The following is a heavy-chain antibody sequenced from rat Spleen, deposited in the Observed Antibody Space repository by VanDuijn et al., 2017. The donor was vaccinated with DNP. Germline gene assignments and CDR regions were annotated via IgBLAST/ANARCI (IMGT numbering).Heavy chain of an antibody. V-gene: IGHV2-6*01. Sequence: QVQLKESGPGLVQPSQTLSLTCTVSGFSLTSYTVSWIRQPPGKGLEWMAAMSRGGNTYYTSAFKSRLRLSRDTSKSQVFLKMNSLQTEDTAIYFCTRDRGYYSSYINYWGQGVMVTVSS. CDR1: GFSLTSYT. CDR3: TRDRGYYSSYINY. J-gene: IGHJ2*01. CDR2: MSRGGNT. D-gene: IGHD1-2*01.